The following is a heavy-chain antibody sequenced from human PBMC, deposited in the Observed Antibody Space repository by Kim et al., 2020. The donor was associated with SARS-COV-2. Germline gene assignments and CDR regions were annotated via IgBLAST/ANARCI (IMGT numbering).Heavy chain of an antibody. CDR1: GDSMSADY. CDR2: VYFRGTT. CDR3: ARRETRDLFTSDWGFFDY. J-gene: IGHJ4*02. D-gene: IGHD7-27*01. V-gene: IGHV4-59*08. Sequence: SETLSLTCTVSGDSMSADYWNWIRQSPGKGLEWIGYVYFRGTTSYNPSLKSRVTISIDMSKSQFSLKLNSVTAADTAVYYCARRETRDLFTSDWGFFDYWGQGSLGPVSS.